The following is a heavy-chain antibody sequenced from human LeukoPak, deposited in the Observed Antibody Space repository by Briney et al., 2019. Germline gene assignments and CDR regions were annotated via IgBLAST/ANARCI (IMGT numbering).Heavy chain of an antibody. V-gene: IGHV1-69*13. Sequence: PVASVKVSCKASGGTFSSYAISWVRQAPGQGLEWMGGIIPIFGTANYAQKFQGRVTITADESTSTAYMELSSLRSEDTAVYYCARDPGYCSSTSCLGPDWGQGTLVTVSS. D-gene: IGHD2-2*01. CDR1: GGTFSSYA. J-gene: IGHJ4*02. CDR3: ARDPGYCSSTSCLGPD. CDR2: IIPIFGTA.